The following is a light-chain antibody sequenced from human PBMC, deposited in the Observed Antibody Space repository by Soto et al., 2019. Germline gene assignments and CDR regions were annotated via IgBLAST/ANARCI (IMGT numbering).Light chain of an antibody. CDR3: SSYTSLSTYV. V-gene: IGLV2-14*01. J-gene: IGLJ1*01. CDR2: NVS. Sequence: QSALTQPASVSGSPGQSITISCTGTSSDIGDYNYVSWYQQHPGKAPKLMIYNVSNRPSGVSNRFSGSKSGSTASLTISGLQAEDEADYYCSSYTSLSTYVFGTGTKVTVL. CDR1: SSDIGDYNY.